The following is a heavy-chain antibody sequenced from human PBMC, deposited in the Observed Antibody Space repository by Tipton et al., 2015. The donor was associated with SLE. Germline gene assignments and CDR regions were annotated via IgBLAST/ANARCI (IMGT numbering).Heavy chain of an antibody. CDR1: GGSFSSYT. V-gene: IGHV1-69*09. CDR2: IIPILGIA. Sequence: QLVQSGAEVKKPGSSVKVSCKASGGSFSSYTINWVRQAPGQGPQWMGRIIPILGIANYAQNLQGRVTITADKSTSTAYMEVSSLRSEDTAVYYCAKQYSSRVGTVAFDSWGQGTLVTVSS. CDR3: AKQYSSRVGTVAFDS. D-gene: IGHD6-13*01. J-gene: IGHJ4*02.